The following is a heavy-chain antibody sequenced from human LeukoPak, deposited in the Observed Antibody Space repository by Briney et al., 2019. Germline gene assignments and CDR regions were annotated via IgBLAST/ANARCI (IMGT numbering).Heavy chain of an antibody. CDR1: GFTFSIFE. J-gene: IGHJ3*02. Sequence: GGSLRLSCAASGFTFSIFEMDWVRQAPGKGLEWISYISRGGTTTHYADSVRGRFTISRDDATNSLYLQRNSLRAEDTAVYYCAKEVTPESSGFDAFDIWGQGTMVTISS. D-gene: IGHD3-22*01. CDR2: ISRGGTTT. CDR3: AKEVTPESSGFDAFDI. V-gene: IGHV3-48*03.